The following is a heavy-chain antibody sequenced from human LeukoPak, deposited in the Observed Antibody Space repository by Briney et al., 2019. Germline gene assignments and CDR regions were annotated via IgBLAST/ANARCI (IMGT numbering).Heavy chain of an antibody. CDR1: GGSFSGYY. D-gene: IGHD1-14*01. Sequence: SETLSLTCAVYGGSFSGYYWSWIRQPPGKGLEWIGEINHSGSTNYNPSLKSRVTISVDTSKNQFSLKLSSVTAADTAVYCCARGQYRGTYYYYYGMDVWGQGTTVTVSS. CDR2: INHSGST. J-gene: IGHJ6*02. CDR3: ARGQYRGTYYYYYGMDV. V-gene: IGHV4-34*01.